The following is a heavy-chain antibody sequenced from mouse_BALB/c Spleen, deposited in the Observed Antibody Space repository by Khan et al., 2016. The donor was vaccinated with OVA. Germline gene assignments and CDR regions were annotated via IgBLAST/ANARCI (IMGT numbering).Heavy chain of an antibody. V-gene: IGHV9-4*02. CDR1: GYTFTTAG. Sequence: QIQLVQSGPELKKSGETVRISCKASGYTFTTAGMQWVQKMPGKGLKWIGWINTHSGVPKYAEDFKGRFAFSLETSASTAYLQLTNLKTEDTATYFCARGGAAYYRCGGGAMDYWGQGTSVTVSS. CDR2: INTHSGVP. D-gene: IGHD2-12*01. J-gene: IGHJ4*01. CDR3: ARGGAAYYRCGGGAMDY.